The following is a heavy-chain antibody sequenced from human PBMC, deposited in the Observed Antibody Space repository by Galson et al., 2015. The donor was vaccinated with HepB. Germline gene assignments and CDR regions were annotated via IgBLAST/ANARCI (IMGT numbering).Heavy chain of an antibody. V-gene: IGHV3-30*18. J-gene: IGHJ2*01. CDR3: AKDRGYFDL. Sequence: SLRLSCAASGYTFSSYGMHWVRQAPGKGLEWVAVISYDGCNKYYADSVKGRFTISRDNSKNTLYLQMNSLRAEDTAVYYCAKDRGYFDLWGRGTLVTVSS. CDR2: ISYDGCNK. CDR1: GYTFSSYG.